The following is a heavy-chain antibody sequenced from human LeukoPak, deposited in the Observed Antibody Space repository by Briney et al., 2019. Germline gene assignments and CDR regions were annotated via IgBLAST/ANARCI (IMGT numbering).Heavy chain of an antibody. V-gene: IGHV3-23*01. J-gene: IGHJ4*02. Sequence: GGSLRLSCATSGFTFSTQTMTWVRQAPGKGLEWVSVTSTRGGTQYADSVKGRFTISRDNSKNTLYLQMDSLRVEDTAIYYCAKVRPYGTTWFGGVEGWGQGTLVTVSP. D-gene: IGHD3-10*01. CDR3: AKVRPYGTTWFGGVEG. CDR1: GFTFSTQT. CDR2: TSTRGGT.